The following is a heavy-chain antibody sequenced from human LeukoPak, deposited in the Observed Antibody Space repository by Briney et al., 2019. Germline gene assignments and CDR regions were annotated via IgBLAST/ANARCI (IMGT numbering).Heavy chain of an antibody. D-gene: IGHD3-3*01. CDR1: GYTFTSYG. V-gene: IGHV1-18*01. CDR3: ARDAPHYDFWSGYYRRRDYFDY. Sequence: ASVKVSCKASGYTFTSYGISWVRQAPGQGLEWMGWISAYNGNTNYAQKLQGRVTMTTDTSTSTAYMELRSLRSDDTAVYYCARDAPHYDFWSGYYRRRDYFDYWGQGTLVTVSS. J-gene: IGHJ4*02. CDR2: ISAYNGNT.